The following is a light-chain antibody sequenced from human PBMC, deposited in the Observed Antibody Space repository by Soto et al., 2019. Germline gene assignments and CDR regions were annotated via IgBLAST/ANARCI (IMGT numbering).Light chain of an antibody. J-gene: IGLJ3*02. Sequence: QSVLTQSPSASASLGASVKLTCTLSSGHSNYAIAWHQQKPEKGPRYLMKLNSDGSHSKGDGIPDRFSGSSSGAERYLTMSSLQSEDEADYYCQTWGTGIWVFGGGTKLTVL. CDR2: LNSDGSH. CDR3: QTWGTGIWV. V-gene: IGLV4-69*01. CDR1: SGHSNYA.